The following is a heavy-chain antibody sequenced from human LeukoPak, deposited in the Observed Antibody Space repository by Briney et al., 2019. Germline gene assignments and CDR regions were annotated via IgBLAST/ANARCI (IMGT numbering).Heavy chain of an antibody. CDR3: ARESPSQYYYDSSGYYGSFDY. CDR1: GGSISSYY. D-gene: IGHD3-22*01. V-gene: IGHV4-59*01. CDR2: IYYSGST. Sequence: ASETLSLTCTVSGGSISSYYWSWIRQPPRKGLEWIGYIYYSGSTNYNPSLKSRVTISVDTSKNQFSLKLSSVTAADMAVYYCARESPSQYYYDSSGYYGSFDYWGQGTLVTVSS. J-gene: IGHJ4*02.